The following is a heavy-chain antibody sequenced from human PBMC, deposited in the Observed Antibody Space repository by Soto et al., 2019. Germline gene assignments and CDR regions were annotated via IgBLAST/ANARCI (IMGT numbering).Heavy chain of an antibody. CDR3: ASGIQMWLRRINNGYSG. CDR1: GGTFSTYA. J-gene: IGHJ4*01. V-gene: IGHV1-69*12. D-gene: IGHD5-12*01. Sequence: QVQLVQSGAEVKKPESSVKVSCKAPGGTFSTYAISWVRQAPGQGLEWMGGIIPMFGTANYGQRFQDRVTITADESTKKVYMELSSLRSEDTTMYLRASGIQMWLRRINNGYSGWGHGTLVTVSS. CDR2: IIPMFGTA.